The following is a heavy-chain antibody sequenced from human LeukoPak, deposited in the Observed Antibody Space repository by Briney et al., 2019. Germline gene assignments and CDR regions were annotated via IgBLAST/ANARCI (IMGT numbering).Heavy chain of an antibody. CDR3: AKERGTTTWFDS. D-gene: IGHD2-2*01. J-gene: IGHJ5*02. V-gene: IGHV3-30*18. CDR2: MSYDGSNK. CDR1: GFIFSSYG. Sequence: GRSLRLSCTASGFIFSSYGMHWVRQAPGMGLEWVAVMSYDGSNKFYADSVKGRFTISRGNSKNTLYLQMNSLRVDDTAVYYCAKERGTTTWFDSWGQGTLVTVSS.